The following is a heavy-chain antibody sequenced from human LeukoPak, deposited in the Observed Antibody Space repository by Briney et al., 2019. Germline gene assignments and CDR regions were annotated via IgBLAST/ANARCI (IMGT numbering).Heavy chain of an antibody. J-gene: IGHJ4*02. V-gene: IGHV4-59*08. Sequence: SEALSLTGTVSGGSINSYYWNSIRQPPGKGLEWLGYIHYSGGTNYNPSLKSRVTISMDTSKNQLSLRLSSVTAADTAVYYCARGLYSSTWPDNWGQGTLVTVSS. CDR1: GGSINSYY. CDR2: IHYSGGT. CDR3: ARGLYSSTWPDN. D-gene: IGHD6-13*01.